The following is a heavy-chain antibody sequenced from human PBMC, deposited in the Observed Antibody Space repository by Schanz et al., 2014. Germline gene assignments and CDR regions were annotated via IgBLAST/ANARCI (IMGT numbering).Heavy chain of an antibody. Sequence: QVHLVESGGGVVQPGGSLRLSCAASGFNFSTYALHWVRQAPGKGLEWVAVISYHGSEKYYADSVKGRFTISRDNSKNTLYLQMNSLRTEDTAVYFCAKSYDTSGYSGFDYWGQGTLVTVSS. J-gene: IGHJ4*02. V-gene: IGHV3-30*18. CDR2: ISYHGSEK. CDR1: GFNFSTYA. D-gene: IGHD3-22*01. CDR3: AKSYDTSGYSGFDY.